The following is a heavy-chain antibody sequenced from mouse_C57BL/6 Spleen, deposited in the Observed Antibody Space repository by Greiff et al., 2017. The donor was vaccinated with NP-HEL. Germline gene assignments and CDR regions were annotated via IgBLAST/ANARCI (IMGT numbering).Heavy chain of an antibody. CDR3: ARGHYYGSENAMDY. CDR2: INPNYGTT. CDR1: GYSFTDYN. V-gene: IGHV1-39*01. J-gene: IGHJ4*01. D-gene: IGHD1-1*01. Sequence: EVQLQQSGPELVKPGASVKISCKASGYSFTDYNMNWVKQSNGKSLEWIGVINPNYGTTSYNQKFKGKATLTVDKSSSTAYMQLNSLTSEDSAVYYCARGHYYGSENAMDYWGQGTSVTVSS.